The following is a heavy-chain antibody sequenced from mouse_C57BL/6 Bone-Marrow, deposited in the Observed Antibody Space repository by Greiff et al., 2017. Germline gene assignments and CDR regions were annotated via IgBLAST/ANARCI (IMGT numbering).Heavy chain of an antibody. Sequence: QVQLQQSGAELVRPGTSVKMSCKASGYTFTNYWIGWAKQRPGHGLEWIGDIYPGGGYTNYNEKFKGKATLTADKSSSTAYMQFSSLTSEDSAIYYCARRGTGAMDYWGQGTSVTVSS. CDR2: IYPGGGYT. D-gene: IGHD3-3*01. CDR3: ARRGTGAMDY. V-gene: IGHV1-63*01. CDR1: GYTFTNYW. J-gene: IGHJ4*01.